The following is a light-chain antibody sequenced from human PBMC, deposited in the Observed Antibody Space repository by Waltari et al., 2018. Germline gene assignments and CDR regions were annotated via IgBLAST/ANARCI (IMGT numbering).Light chain of an antibody. Sequence: QSAPTQPASVSGSPGQSITISCTGTSSDVGGYNYVSWYQHHPGKAPKIMIYDVNDRPSGVSNRFSGSKSGNTASLTISGLQAEDEADYYCSSYRRSDIVVFGGGTKLTVL. J-gene: IGLJ2*01. CDR2: DVN. V-gene: IGLV2-14*03. CDR3: SSYRRSDIVV. CDR1: SSDVGGYNY.